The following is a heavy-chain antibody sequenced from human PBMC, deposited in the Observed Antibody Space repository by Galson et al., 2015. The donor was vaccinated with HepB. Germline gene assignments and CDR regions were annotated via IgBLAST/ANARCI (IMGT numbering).Heavy chain of an antibody. J-gene: IGHJ4*02. D-gene: IGHD1-20*01. CDR2: IAGRGSPI. CDR3: AKETGALTGIDY. V-gene: IGHV3-48*04. CDR1: GFTFSSYG. Sequence: SLRLSCAASGFTFSSYGMNWVRQAPGKGLEWVSYIAGRGSPIYYADSVRGRFTISRDNAKNSLFLQMNSLRADDTAVYYCAKETGALTGIDYWGQGTLVTVSS.